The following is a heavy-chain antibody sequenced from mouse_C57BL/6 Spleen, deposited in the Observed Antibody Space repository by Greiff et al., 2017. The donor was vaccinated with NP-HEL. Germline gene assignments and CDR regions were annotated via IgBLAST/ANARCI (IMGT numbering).Heavy chain of an antibody. CDR3: AINDYDTLYYAMDD. D-gene: IGHD2-4*01. Sequence: QVQLKESGPGLVQPSQSLSITCTVSGFSLTSYGVHWVRQSPGKVLEWLGVIWSGGSTDYNAAFISSLSIRNDNSKSQVFFKMNSLQADDTAIYYCAINDYDTLYYAMDDWGQGTSVTVSS. CDR1: GFSLTSYG. V-gene: IGHV2-2*01. CDR2: IWSGGST. J-gene: IGHJ4*01.